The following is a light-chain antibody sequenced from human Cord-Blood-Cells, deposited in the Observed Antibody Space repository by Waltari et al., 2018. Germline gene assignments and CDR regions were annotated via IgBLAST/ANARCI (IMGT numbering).Light chain of an antibody. V-gene: IGKV1-39*01. Sequence: DIQMTQSPSSLSASVGDRVTITCRASQSISSYLNWYQQKPGKPPKLLIYAPSSLQSGVPSRFSGSGSGTDFTLTISSLQPEDFATYYCQQSYSTPWTFGQGTKVEIK. J-gene: IGKJ1*01. CDR2: APS. CDR1: QSISSY. CDR3: QQSYSTPWT.